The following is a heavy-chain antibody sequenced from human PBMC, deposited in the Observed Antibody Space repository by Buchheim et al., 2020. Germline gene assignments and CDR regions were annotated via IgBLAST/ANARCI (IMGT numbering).Heavy chain of an antibody. Sequence: EVQLLESGGGLVQPGGSLRLSCAASGFTFSSYAMSWVRQAPGKGLEWVSAISGSGGSTYYADSVKGRFTISRDNSKNTLYLQMNSLRAEDTAVYYCAKDVEGYYGSGSYYPTHFDYWGQGTL. J-gene: IGHJ4*02. CDR2: ISGSGGST. D-gene: IGHD3-10*01. CDR1: GFTFSSYA. V-gene: IGHV3-23*01. CDR3: AKDVEGYYGSGSYYPTHFDY.